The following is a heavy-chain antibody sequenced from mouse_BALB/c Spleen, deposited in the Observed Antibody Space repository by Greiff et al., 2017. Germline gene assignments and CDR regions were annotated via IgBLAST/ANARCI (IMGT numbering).Heavy chain of an antibody. V-gene: IGHV5-4*02. CDR1: GFTFSDYY. J-gene: IGHJ4*01. CDR2: FSDGGSYT. Sequence: EVKLMESGGGLVKPGGSLKLSCAASGFTFSDYYMYWVRQTPEKRLEWVATFSDGGSYTYYPDSVKGRFTISRDNAKNNLYLQMSSLKSEDTAMYYCARNGNDYGVPMDYWGQGTSVTVSS. CDR3: ARNGNDYGVPMDY. D-gene: IGHD2-4*01.